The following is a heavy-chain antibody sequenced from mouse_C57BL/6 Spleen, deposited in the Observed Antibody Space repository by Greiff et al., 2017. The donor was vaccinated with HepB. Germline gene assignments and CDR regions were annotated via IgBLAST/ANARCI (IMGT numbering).Heavy chain of an antibody. Sequence: QVQLQQSGAELVRPGPSVKMSCKASGYTFTNYWIGWAKQRPGHGLEWIGDIYPGGGYTNYNEKFKGKATLTADKSSSTAYMQFSSLTSEDSAIYYCARSDGNYEYFDYWGQGTTLTVSS. J-gene: IGHJ2*01. D-gene: IGHD2-1*01. CDR2: IYPGGGYT. V-gene: IGHV1-63*01. CDR3: ARSDGNYEYFDY. CDR1: GYTFTNYW.